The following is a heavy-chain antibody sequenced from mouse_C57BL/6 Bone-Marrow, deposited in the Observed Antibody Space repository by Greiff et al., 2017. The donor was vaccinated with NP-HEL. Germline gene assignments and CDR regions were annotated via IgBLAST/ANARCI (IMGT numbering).Heavy chain of an antibody. Sequence: EVKLMESGAELVRPGASVKLSCTASGFNIKDDYMHWVKQRPEQGLEWIGWIDPENGDTEYASKFQGKATITADTSSNTAYLQLSSLTSEDTAVYYCTTPRSPFDYWGQGTTLTVSS. D-gene: IGHD2-10*02. V-gene: IGHV14-4*01. CDR3: TTPRSPFDY. J-gene: IGHJ2*01. CDR1: GFNIKDDY. CDR2: IDPENGDT.